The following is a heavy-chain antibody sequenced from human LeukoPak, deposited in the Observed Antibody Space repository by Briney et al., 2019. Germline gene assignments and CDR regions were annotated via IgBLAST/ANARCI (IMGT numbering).Heavy chain of an antibody. CDR1: GGSISSYY. Sequence: SETLSLTCTVSGGSISSYYWSWIRQPPGKGLEWIGYIYNSGSTNYNPSLKSRVTISIDTSKNQFSLKLSSVTAADTAVYYCARVGHGSGLDYWGQGTLVTVSS. CDR3: ARVGHGSGLDY. D-gene: IGHD6-19*01. CDR2: IYNSGST. J-gene: IGHJ4*02. V-gene: IGHV4-59*01.